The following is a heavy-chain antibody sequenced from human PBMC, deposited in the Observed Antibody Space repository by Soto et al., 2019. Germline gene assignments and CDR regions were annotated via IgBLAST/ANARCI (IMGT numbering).Heavy chain of an antibody. V-gene: IGHV3-23*01. Sequence: PGGSLRLSCVDSGFTFSSYAMSWVRQVPGKGLEWVSTISDAAGSAYYVDSVKGRSTISRDNSKKTLYLQMNSLRAEDSAVYYCARPYGGKIGDAPDLWGPGTMVTVSS. D-gene: IGHD4-17*01. CDR3: ARPYGGKIGDAPDL. CDR1: GFTFSSYA. J-gene: IGHJ3*01. CDR2: ISDAAGSA.